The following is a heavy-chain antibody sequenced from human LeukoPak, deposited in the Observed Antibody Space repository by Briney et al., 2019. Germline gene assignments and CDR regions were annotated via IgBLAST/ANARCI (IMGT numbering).Heavy chain of an antibody. CDR2: ISGSGGST. Sequence: GGSLRLSCAASGFTFSSYAMSWVRQAPGKGLEGASAISGSGGSTYYADSVKGRFTISRDNSKNTLYLQMNSLRAEDTAVYYCAKGKPGYSSSWYFQHWGQGTLVTVSS. CDR1: GFTFSSYA. D-gene: IGHD6-13*01. CDR3: AKGKPGYSSSWYFQH. V-gene: IGHV3-23*01. J-gene: IGHJ1*01.